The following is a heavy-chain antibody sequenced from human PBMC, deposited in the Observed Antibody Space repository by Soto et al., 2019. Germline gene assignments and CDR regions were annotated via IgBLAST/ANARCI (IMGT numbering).Heavy chain of an antibody. J-gene: IGHJ4*02. CDR3: ASSDVYRPPGY. Sequence: SVKGSGKASGVTFSVYASSWLRQAPGQGREWMGGIIPIFGTANYAQKFQGRVTITADKSTSTTYMELSSLGSEDTAVYYCASSDVYRPPGYWGQGALVTVSS. D-gene: IGHD7-27*01. CDR2: IIPIFGTA. V-gene: IGHV1-69*06. CDR1: GVTFSVYA.